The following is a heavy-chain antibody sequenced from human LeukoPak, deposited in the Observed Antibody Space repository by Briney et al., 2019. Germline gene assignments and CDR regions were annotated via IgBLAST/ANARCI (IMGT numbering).Heavy chain of an antibody. D-gene: IGHD2-15*01. V-gene: IGHV3-23*01. CDR2: IRGSGGST. CDR1: GFTFSSYA. J-gene: IGHJ3*02. Sequence: GGSLRLSCAASGFTFSSYAMSWVRQGPGKGLEWGSAIRGSGGSTYYADSVKGRFTISRDNSKNTLYLQMNSLRAEDTAVYYCAKLPSVVVVAVDAFDIWGQGTMVTVSS. CDR3: AKLPSVVVVAVDAFDI.